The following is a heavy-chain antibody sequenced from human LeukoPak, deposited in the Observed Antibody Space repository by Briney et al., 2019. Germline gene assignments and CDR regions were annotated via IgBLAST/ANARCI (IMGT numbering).Heavy chain of an antibody. CDR3: ARRRGGTSWSDF. Sequence: PSETLSLTCTVFGGSLNSGNYYWGWIRQPPGKGLEWIGNAHHTGSTYYSPSLKSRVTISVETSKNQFSLQLNSVTAADTAVYFCARRRGGTSWSDFWGQGTLVTVSS. V-gene: IGHV4-39*01. CDR2: AHHTGST. J-gene: IGHJ5*01. D-gene: IGHD3-10*01. CDR1: GGSLNSGNYY.